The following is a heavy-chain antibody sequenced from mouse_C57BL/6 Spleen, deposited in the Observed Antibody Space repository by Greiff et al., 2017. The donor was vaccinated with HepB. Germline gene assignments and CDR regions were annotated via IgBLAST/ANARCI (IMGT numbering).Heavy chain of an antibody. CDR3: ARWGYGSSGYFDY. Sequence: EVQLQQSGPELVKPRASVKISCKASGYTFTDYYMNWVKQSHGKSLEWIGDINPNNGGTSYNQKFKGKATLTVDKSSSTAYMELRSLTSEDSAVYYCARWGYGSSGYFDYWGQGTTLTVSS. D-gene: IGHD1-1*01. CDR2: INPNNGGT. CDR1: GYTFTDYY. J-gene: IGHJ2*01. V-gene: IGHV1-26*01.